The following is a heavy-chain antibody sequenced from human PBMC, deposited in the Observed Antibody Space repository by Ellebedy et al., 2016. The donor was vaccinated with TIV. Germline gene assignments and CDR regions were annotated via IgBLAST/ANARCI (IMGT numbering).Heavy chain of an antibody. D-gene: IGHD2-2*01. CDR1: GGSISSSSYY. V-gene: IGHV4-39*02. CDR3: ARETHCSSTSCYAGVWFDP. Sequence: MPSETLSLTCTISGGSISSSSYYWGWIRQPPGKGLEWIGSIYYSGSTYYNPSLKSRVTISVDTSKNQFSLKLSSVTAADTAVYYCARETHCSSTSCYAGVWFDPWGQGTLVTVSS. J-gene: IGHJ5*02. CDR2: IYYSGST.